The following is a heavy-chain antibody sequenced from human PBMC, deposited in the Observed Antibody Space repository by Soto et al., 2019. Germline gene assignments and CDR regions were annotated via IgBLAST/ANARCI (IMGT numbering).Heavy chain of an antibody. CDR2: ISYDGSNK. Sequence: GGSLRLSCAASGFTFSSYGMHWVRQAPGKGLEWVAVISYDGSNKYYADSVKGRFTISRDNSKNTLYLQMNSLRAEDTAVYYCAKDLEDIVVVPAAIQDPYYYYYGMDVWGQGTTVTVSS. CDR1: GFTFSSYG. V-gene: IGHV3-30*18. J-gene: IGHJ6*02. CDR3: AKDLEDIVVVPAAIQDPYYYYYGMDV. D-gene: IGHD2-2*02.